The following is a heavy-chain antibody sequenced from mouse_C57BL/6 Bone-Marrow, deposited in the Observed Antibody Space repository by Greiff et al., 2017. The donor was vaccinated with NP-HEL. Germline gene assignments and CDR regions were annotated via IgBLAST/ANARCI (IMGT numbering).Heavy chain of an antibody. V-gene: IGHV5-15*01. CDR2: ISNLAYSI. CDR1: GFTFSDYG. D-gene: IGHD4-1*01. Sequence: DVKLVESGGGLVQPGGSLKLSCAASGFTFSDYGMAWVRQAPRKGPEWVAFISNLAYSIYYADTVTGRFTISRENATNTLYLEMSSLRSEDTAMYYCARLLSLTGPFDYWGQGTTLTVSS. CDR3: ARLLSLTGPFDY. J-gene: IGHJ2*01.